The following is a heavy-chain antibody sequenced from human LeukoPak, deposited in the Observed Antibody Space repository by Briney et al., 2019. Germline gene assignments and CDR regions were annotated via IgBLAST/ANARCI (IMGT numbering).Heavy chain of an antibody. D-gene: IGHD3-10*01. V-gene: IGHV4-38-2*02. J-gene: IGHJ6*03. Sequence: PSETLSLTCTVSGYSISSGYYWGWIRQPPGKGLEWIGSIYHSGSTYYNPSLKSRVTISVDTSKNQFSLKLSSVTAADTAVYYCASLPGYYYMDVWGKGTTVTISS. CDR2: IYHSGST. CDR3: ASLPGYYYMDV. CDR1: GYSISSGYY.